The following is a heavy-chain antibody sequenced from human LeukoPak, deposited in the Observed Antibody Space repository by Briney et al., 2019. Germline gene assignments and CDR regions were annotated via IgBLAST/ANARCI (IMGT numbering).Heavy chain of an antibody. CDR2: ISSSSISI. J-gene: IGHJ4*02. V-gene: IGHV3-21*01. CDR1: GFTFRRYD. D-gene: IGHD3-9*01. Sequence: GGSLRLSCAASGFTFRRYDMNWVRQAPGKGLEWFSSISSSSISINYADSVRDRFTISRDNARELLYLQMHNLRSEDTAVYYCARVYDVLTGGFDYWGQGVLSPSP. CDR3: ARVYDVLTGGFDY.